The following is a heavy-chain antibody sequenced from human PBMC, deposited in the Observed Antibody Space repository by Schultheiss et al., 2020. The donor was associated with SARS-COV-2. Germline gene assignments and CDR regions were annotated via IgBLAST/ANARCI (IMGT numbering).Heavy chain of an antibody. V-gene: IGHV4-4*02. CDR3: ARRYDPYSRELNWFDP. CDR1: GGSISTSNW. Sequence: SETLSLICAVSGGSISTSNWWNWVRQPPGKGLEWIGYIYYSGSTYYNPSLKSRVAISVDTSKNQFSLKLSSVTAADTAVYYCARRYDPYSRELNWFDPWGQGTLVTVSS. D-gene: IGHD6-13*01. CDR2: IYYSGST. J-gene: IGHJ5*02.